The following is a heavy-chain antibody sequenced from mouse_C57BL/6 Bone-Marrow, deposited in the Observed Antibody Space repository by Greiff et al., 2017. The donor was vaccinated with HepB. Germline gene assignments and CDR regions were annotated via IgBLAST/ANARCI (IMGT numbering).Heavy chain of an antibody. CDR1: GFTFSSYA. Sequence: EVQRVESGGGLVKPGGSLKLSCAASGFTFSSYAMSWVRQTPEKRLEWVATISDGGSYTYYPDNVKGRFTISRDNAKNNLYLQMSHLKSEDTAMYYCARDTLGDYWGQGTTLTVSS. CDR3: ARDTLGDY. CDR2: ISDGGSYT. D-gene: IGHD4-1*01. V-gene: IGHV5-4*01. J-gene: IGHJ2*01.